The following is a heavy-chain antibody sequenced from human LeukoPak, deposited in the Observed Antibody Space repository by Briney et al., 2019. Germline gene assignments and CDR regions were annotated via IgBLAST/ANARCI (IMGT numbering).Heavy chain of an antibody. V-gene: IGHV3-21*01. D-gene: IGHD2-2*01. CDR2: ISTSSIYI. J-gene: IGHJ3*02. CDR3: ARGHGVGPASDDPFDI. CDR1: GFTFADYA. Sequence: GGSLRLSCAASGFTFADYAMSWVRQAPGKGLEWVSSISTSSIYIYYADSMKGRFTISRDNAKNSLYLQMNSLRAEDTAVYYCARGHGVGPASDDPFDIWGQGTMVTVSS.